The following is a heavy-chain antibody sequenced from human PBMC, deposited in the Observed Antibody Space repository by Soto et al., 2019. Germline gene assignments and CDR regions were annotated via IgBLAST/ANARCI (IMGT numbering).Heavy chain of an antibody. CDR2: IIPIFGTA. D-gene: IGHD3-22*01. Sequence: QVQLVQSGAEVKKPGSSVKVSCKASGGTFSSYAISWVRQAPGQGLEWMGEIIPIFGTANSAQKFQGRVTITADEATSTAYMELSSLRSGDTAVYYCARDRGPSSGYYPYWFDPWGQGTLVTVSS. V-gene: IGHV1-69*12. J-gene: IGHJ5*02. CDR1: GGTFSSYA. CDR3: ARDRGPSSGYYPYWFDP.